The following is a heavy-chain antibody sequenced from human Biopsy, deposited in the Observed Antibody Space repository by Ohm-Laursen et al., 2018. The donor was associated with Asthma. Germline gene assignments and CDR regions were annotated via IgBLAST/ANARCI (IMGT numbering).Heavy chain of an antibody. D-gene: IGHD3-9*01. CDR1: GYTFINYA. V-gene: IGHV1-3*01. CDR2: INAGNGNT. J-gene: IGHJ3*01. CDR3: ARTYYDFLTGQVNDAFAL. Sequence: GSSVKVSCKASGYTFINYAIHWVRQAPGQRLEWMGWINAGNGNTKYSQKFQGRVTITRDTSASTAYMDLSSLRSEDTAVYYCARTYYDFLTGQVNDAFALWGQGTMVTVSS.